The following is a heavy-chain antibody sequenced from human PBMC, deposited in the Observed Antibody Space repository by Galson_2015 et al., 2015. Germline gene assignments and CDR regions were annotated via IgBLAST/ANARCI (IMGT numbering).Heavy chain of an antibody. V-gene: IGHV1-3*01. Sequence: SVKVSCKASGYTFASYAMHWVRQAPGQRLEWMGWINAGNGNTKYSQKFQGRVTITRDTSASTAYMELSSLRSEDTAVYYCAGDFDRDSGYPDYWGQGTLVTVSS. CDR3: AGDFDRDSGYPDY. D-gene: IGHD5-12*01. CDR2: INAGNGNT. J-gene: IGHJ4*02. CDR1: GYTFASYA.